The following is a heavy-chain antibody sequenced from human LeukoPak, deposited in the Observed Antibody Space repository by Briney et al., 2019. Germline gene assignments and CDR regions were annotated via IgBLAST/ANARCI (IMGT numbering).Heavy chain of an antibody. V-gene: IGHV4-39*01. J-gene: IGHJ4*02. CDR1: GGSISSSSYY. Sequence: SETLSPTCTVSGGSISSSSYYWGWIRQPPGKGLEWIGNIYYSGSTYYNPSLKSRVTISVDTSKNQFSLKLSSVTAADTAVYYCARDSSSWCYFDYWGQGTPVTVSS. D-gene: IGHD6-13*01. CDR3: ARDSSSWCYFDY. CDR2: IYYSGST.